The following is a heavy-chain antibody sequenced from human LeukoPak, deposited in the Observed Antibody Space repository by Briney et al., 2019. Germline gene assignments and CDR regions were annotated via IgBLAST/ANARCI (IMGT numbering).Heavy chain of an antibody. V-gene: IGHV5-51*01. CDR2: IYPGDSDT. CDR1: GYRFTDYW. Sequence: RGESLKISCKGSGYRFTDYWIGWVRQMPGKGLEWIGIIYPGDSDTRYSPSFQGQVTISADKSINTAHLQWSSLKASDTAMYYCARGAAGTIPDYYYFGLDVWGQGTTVTVSS. J-gene: IGHJ6*02. CDR3: ARGAAGTIPDYYYFGLDV. D-gene: IGHD1-7*01.